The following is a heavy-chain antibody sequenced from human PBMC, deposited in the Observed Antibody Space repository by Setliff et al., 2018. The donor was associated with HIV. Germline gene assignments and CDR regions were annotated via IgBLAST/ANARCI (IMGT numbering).Heavy chain of an antibody. Sequence: SETLSLTCTVSGGSISSYYWSWIRQPPGKGLEWIGYTYYSGSTNYNPSLKSRVTISVDTSKNQFSLKLSSVTAADTAVYYCARLDIVVVVAAKQGVDVWGKGTTVTVSS. CDR2: TYYSGST. V-gene: IGHV4-59*01. D-gene: IGHD2-15*01. CDR3: ARLDIVVVVAAKQGVDV. CDR1: GGSISSYY. J-gene: IGHJ6*04.